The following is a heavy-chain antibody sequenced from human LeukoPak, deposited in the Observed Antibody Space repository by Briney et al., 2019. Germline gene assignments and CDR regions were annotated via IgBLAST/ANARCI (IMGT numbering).Heavy chain of an antibody. V-gene: IGHV4-34*01. D-gene: IGHD3-10*01. CDR3: ARGDFPVLMVRRHYYGMDV. CDR1: GGSFSGYY. CDR2: INHSGST. Sequence: PSETLSLTFAVYGGSFSGYYWSWIRQPPGKGLEWIGEINHSGSTNYNPSLKSRVTISVDTSKNQFSLKLSSVTAADTAVYYCARGDFPVLMVRRHYYGMDVWGQGTTVTVSS. J-gene: IGHJ6*02.